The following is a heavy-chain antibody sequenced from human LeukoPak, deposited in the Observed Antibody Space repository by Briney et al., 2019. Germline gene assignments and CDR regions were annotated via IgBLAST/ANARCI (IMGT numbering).Heavy chain of an antibody. CDR2: ISGSGGST. J-gene: IGHJ4*02. V-gene: IGHV3-23*01. D-gene: IGHD1-26*01. CDR3: ARDLVGAIDY. Sequence: AGGSLRLSCAASGFTFSSYAMSWVRQAPGKGLEWVSAISGSGGSTYYADSVKGRFTISRDNSKNTLYLQMNSLRAEDTAVYYCARDLVGAIDYWGQGTLVTVSS. CDR1: GFTFSSYA.